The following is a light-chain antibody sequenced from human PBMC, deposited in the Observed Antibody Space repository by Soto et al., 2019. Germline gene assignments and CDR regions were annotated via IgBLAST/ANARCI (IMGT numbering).Light chain of an antibody. CDR2: GAS. Sequence: EIVLTQSPGTLSLSPGERATLSFMASQSVSSSYLAWYQQKPGQAPRLLIYGASSRATGIPDRFSGSGSGTDFTLTISRLEPEDFAVYYCQQYGSSWTFGQGTKVDI. CDR3: QQYGSSWT. V-gene: IGKV3-20*01. J-gene: IGKJ1*01. CDR1: QSVSSSY.